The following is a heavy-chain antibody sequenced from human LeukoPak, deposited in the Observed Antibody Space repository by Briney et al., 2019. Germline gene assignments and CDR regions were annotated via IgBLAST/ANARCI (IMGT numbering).Heavy chain of an antibody. Sequence: SETLSLTCTVSGGSISSSSYSWGWIRQPPGKGLEWIGSIYYNGNTYYNASLKSRVTISVDTSKNQSSLKLSSVTAADTAVYYCARQPELSVRRFDYWGQGTLVTVSX. V-gene: IGHV4-39*01. J-gene: IGHJ4*02. CDR1: GGSISSSSYS. CDR2: IYYNGNT. CDR3: ARQPELSVRRFDY. D-gene: IGHD3-10*01.